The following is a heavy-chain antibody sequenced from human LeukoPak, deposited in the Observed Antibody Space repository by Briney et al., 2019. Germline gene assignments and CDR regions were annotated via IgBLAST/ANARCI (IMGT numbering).Heavy chain of an antibody. J-gene: IGHJ4*02. CDR2: IRSKAYGGTT. CDR1: GFTFGDYA. D-gene: IGHD3-10*01. V-gene: IGHV3-49*04. Sequence: GGSLRLSCTASGFTFGDYAMSWVRQAPGKGLEWVGFIRSKAYGGTTEYAASVKGRFTISRDDSKSIAYLQMNGLKTEDTAVYYCTRDGLDYYGSGSYREIGLDYWGQGTLVTVSS. CDR3: TRDGLDYYGSGSYREIGLDY.